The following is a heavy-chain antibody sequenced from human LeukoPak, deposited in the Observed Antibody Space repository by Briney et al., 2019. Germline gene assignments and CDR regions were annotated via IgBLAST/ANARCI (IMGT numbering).Heavy chain of an antibody. Sequence: GGSLRLSCAASEFAFSTYNMNWVRQAPGKGLEWVSYISTGSSTTYYADSVKGRFTISRDNVENSLYLQMNSLRDEDTAVYYCARVAAGYSVNYFDYWGRGTPVTVSS. J-gene: IGHJ4*02. D-gene: IGHD4-23*01. CDR3: ARVAAGYSVNYFDY. CDR1: EFAFSTYN. CDR2: ISTGSSTT. V-gene: IGHV3-48*02.